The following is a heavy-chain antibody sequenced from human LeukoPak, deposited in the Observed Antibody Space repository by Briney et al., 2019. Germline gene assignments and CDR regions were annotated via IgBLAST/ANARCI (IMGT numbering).Heavy chain of an antibody. CDR1: GFTFSSYA. CDR3: ARSEPYYFDY. CDR2: ISYDGSNK. Sequence: PGGSLRLSCAASGFTFSSYAMHWVRQAPGKGLEWVAVISYDGSNKYYADSVKGRFTISRDNSKNTLYLQMNSLRAEDAAVYYCARSEPYYFDYWGQGTLVTVSS. V-gene: IGHV3-30-3*01. J-gene: IGHJ4*02.